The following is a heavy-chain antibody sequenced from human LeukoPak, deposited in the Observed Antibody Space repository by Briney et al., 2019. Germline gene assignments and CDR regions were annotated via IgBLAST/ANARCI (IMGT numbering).Heavy chain of an antibody. CDR1: GLKFSSDA. Sequence: GGSLRLSCLVSGLKFSSDAMNWVCQAPGKGLEWLAHIGSDGTRLYADSVKGRFTISRDNAENSVYLQMNSLRGEDTAVYFCARDVHGAGSYLPDYMDVWGKGTTVTVS. D-gene: IGHD3-10*01. J-gene: IGHJ6*03. CDR3: ARDVHGAGSYLPDYMDV. CDR2: IGSDGTRL. V-gene: IGHV3-48*01.